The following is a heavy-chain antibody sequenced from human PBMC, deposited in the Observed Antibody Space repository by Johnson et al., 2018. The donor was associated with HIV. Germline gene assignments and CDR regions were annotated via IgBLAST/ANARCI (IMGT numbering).Heavy chain of an antibody. CDR1: RFTFSSYG. CDR2: ISYDGSNK. Sequence: QVQLVESGGGVVQPGRSLRLSCVASRFTFSSYGMHWVRQAPGKGLEWVAVISYDGSNKYYADSVKGRFTISRDNSKNTLYLQMTSLRAEDTAVYYCANEGRVCTVCVCYSVAFAIWGQGTMVTVSS. V-gene: IGHV3-30*18. J-gene: IGHJ3*02. CDR3: ANEGRVCTVCVCYSVAFAI. D-gene: IGHD2-8*02.